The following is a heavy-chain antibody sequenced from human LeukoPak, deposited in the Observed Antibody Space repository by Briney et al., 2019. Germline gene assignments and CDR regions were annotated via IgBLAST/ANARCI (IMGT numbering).Heavy chain of an antibody. CDR1: GGSFSGYY. CDR3: ARALLCFQYYFDY. CDR2: INHSGST. D-gene: IGHD3-10*02. Sequence: SETLSLTCAVYGGSFSGYYWSWIRQPPGKGLEWIGEINHSGSTNYNPSLKSRVTISVDTSKTQFSLKLSSVTAADTAVYYCARALLCFQYYFDYWGKGTLVTVSS. J-gene: IGHJ4*02. V-gene: IGHV4-34*01.